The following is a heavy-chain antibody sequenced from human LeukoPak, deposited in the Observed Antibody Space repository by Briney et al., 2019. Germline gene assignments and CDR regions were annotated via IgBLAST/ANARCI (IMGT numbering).Heavy chain of an antibody. CDR1: GYTFTSYD. V-gene: IGHV1-8*01. CDR2: MNPNSGNT. J-gene: IGHJ4*02. D-gene: IGHD6-6*01. CDR3: ARGRTGSSTLDY. Sequence: ASVKVSCKASGYTFTSYDINWVRQATGQGLEWMGWMNPNSGNTGYAQKFQGGVTMTRNTSISTAYMELSSLRSEDTAVYYCARGRTGSSTLDYWGQGTLVTVSS.